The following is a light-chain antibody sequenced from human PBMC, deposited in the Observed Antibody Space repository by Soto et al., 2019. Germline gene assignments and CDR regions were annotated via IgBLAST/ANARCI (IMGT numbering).Light chain of an antibody. CDR2: VTS. J-gene: IGKJ1*01. V-gene: IGKV3-15*01. Sequence: EIVMTQSPATLSVSPGERATLSCRASQSVSTNLAWYQQKPGQAPRLLIYVTSARATGIPARFSGSGSGTEFTLTISSLQPEDFAVYYCQQYNNWPRTFGQGTKVDNK. CDR3: QQYNNWPRT. CDR1: QSVSTN.